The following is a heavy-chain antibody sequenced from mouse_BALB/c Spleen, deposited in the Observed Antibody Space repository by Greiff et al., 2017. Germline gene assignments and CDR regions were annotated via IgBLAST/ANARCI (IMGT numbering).Heavy chain of an antibody. Sequence: QVQLKESGPGLVQPSQSLSITCTVSGFSLTSYGVHWVRQSPGKGLEWLGVIWSGGSTDYNAAFISRLSISKDNSKSQVFFKMNSLQADDTAIYYCARLKLFYYAMDYWGQGTSVTVSS. CDR2: IWSGGST. V-gene: IGHV2-4-1*01. J-gene: IGHJ4*01. CDR1: GFSLTSYG. CDR3: ARLKLFYYAMDY.